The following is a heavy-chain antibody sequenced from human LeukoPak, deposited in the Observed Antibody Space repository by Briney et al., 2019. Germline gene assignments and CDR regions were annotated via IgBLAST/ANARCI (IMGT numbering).Heavy chain of an antibody. D-gene: IGHD5-24*01. CDR2: IRNDGSDK. V-gene: IGHV3-30*02. Sequence: PGGSLRLSYAASGFIFSNYGMHWVRQAPGKGLEWVAFIRNDGSDKYYADSVKGRFTISRDNSKNTLYLQMNNLRAEDTAVYYCLTRWLQFVFDYWGQGTLVTVSS. J-gene: IGHJ4*02. CDR1: GFIFSNYG. CDR3: LTRWLQFVFDY.